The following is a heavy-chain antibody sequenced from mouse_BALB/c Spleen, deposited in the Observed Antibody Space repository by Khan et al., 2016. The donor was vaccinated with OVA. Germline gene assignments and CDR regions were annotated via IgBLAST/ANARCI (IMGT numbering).Heavy chain of an antibody. D-gene: IGHD1-1*01. CDR1: GYSITSGYA. Sequence: EVQLQESGPGLVKPSQSLSLTCTVTGYSITSGYAWNWIRQFPGNKLEWVGYISYSGGTSYNPSLKSRISITRDTSKNPFFLQLNSVPTEDTANYYCARGNYYGYYFDYWGQGTTRTVSS. CDR3: ARGNYYGYYFDY. CDR2: ISYSGGT. J-gene: IGHJ2*01. V-gene: IGHV3-2*02.